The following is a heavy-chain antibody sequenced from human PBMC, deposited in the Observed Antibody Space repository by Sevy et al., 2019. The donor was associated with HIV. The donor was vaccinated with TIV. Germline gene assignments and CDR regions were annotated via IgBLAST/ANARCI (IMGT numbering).Heavy chain of an antibody. CDR3: ARDSGGTGYFDY. CDR2: ISYDGSLT. V-gene: IGHV3-30*04. J-gene: IGHJ4*01. CDR1: GLTLSSYV. Sequence: GGSLRLSCEASGLTLSSYVMQWVRQAPGKGLEWVAVISYDGSLTYYTDAVKGRFTISRDNSKNTLYLQLNSLRTDDTAMYYCARDSGGTGYFDYWGRGTLVTVSS. D-gene: IGHD3-10*01.